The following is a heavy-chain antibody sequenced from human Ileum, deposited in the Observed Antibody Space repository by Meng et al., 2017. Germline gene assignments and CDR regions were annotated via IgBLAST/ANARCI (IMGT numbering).Heavy chain of an antibody. V-gene: IGHV4-34*01. CDR1: GGSFSGYY. J-gene: IGHJ4*02. CDR2: INHSGST. D-gene: IGHD2-8*01. Sequence: QLKQGGSGLFNPSEPRSPPRAVYGGSFSGYYWSWIRQPPGKGLEWIGEINHSGSTNYNPSLKSRVTISVDTSKNQFSLKLSSVTAADTAVYYCARVSSMIMVYGGSYFDYWGQGTLVTVSS. CDR3: ARVSSMIMVYGGSYFDY.